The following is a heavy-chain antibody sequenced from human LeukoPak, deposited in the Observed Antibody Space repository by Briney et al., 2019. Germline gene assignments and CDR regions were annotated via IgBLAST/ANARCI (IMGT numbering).Heavy chain of an antibody. CDR1: GFTFSSYE. CDR2: ISSSGSTI. J-gene: IGHJ4*02. D-gene: IGHD2-15*01. CDR3: AREVVAVTRWPSIDY. Sequence: GGSLRLSCAASGFTFSSYEMNWVRQAPGKGLEWVSYISSSGSTIYYADSVKGRFTISRDNAKNSLYLQMNSLRAEDTAVYYCAREVVAVTRWPSIDYWGQGTLVTVSS. V-gene: IGHV3-48*03.